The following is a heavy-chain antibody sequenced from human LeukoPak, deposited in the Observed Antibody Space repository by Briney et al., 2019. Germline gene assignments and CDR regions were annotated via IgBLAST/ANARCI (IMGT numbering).Heavy chain of an antibody. D-gene: IGHD1-14*01. Sequence: SETLSLTCAVSGYSISSGYYWGWIRQPPGNGLEWIASKYHSGSTYYNPSLKSRVTISVDKSKNQFSLKLSSLTAADTAVYYCARDGSTGYFDYWGQGTLVTVSS. CDR1: GYSISSGYY. J-gene: IGHJ4*02. V-gene: IGHV4-38-2*02. CDR3: ARDGSTGYFDY. CDR2: KYHSGST.